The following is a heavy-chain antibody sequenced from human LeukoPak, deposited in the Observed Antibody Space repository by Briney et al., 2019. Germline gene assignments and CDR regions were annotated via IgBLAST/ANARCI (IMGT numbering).Heavy chain of an antibody. CDR1: GFTVSGNY. CDR3: TTALRY. J-gene: IGHJ4*02. CDR2: ISGSGGST. Sequence: GGSLRLSCAASGFTVSGNYVSWVRQAPGKGLEWVSAISGSGGSTYYADSVKGRFTISRDNSKNTLYLQMNSLKTEDTAVYYCTTALRYGGQGTLVTVSS. V-gene: IGHV3-23*01.